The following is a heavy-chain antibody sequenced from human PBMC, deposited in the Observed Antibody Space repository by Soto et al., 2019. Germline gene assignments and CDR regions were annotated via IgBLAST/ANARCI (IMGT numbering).Heavy chain of an antibody. V-gene: IGHV4-34*01. J-gene: IGHJ4*02. CDR2: LNKSGGT. Sequence: QVQLQQWGAGLLKPSETLSLTCAVYGGSFRGYYWCWIRQSPGKGLEWIGELNKSGGTNYNPSLKSRVTLSVDTSKNQLSLKLSSVTGADTAVYYCARGRPTFDYWGQGSLVTVSS. CDR3: ARGRPTFDY. CDR1: GGSFRGYY.